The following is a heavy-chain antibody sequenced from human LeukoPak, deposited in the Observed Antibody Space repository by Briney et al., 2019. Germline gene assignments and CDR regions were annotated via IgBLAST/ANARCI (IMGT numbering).Heavy chain of an antibody. J-gene: IGHJ4*02. D-gene: IGHD1-26*01. CDR1: GYTFTGYY. CDR3: ARDSVGASGY. CDR2: ISAYNGNT. Sequence: AAVKVSCKASGYTFTGYYLHWVRQAPGQGLEWMGWISAYNGNTNYAQKLQGRVTMTTDTSTSTAYMELRSLRSDDTAVYYCARDSVGASGYWGQGTLVTVSS. V-gene: IGHV1-18*04.